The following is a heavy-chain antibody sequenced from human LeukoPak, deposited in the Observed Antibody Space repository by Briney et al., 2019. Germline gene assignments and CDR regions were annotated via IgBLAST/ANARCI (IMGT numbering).Heavy chain of an antibody. CDR2: IYTGDNP. CDR1: GFTFSSYS. Sequence: PGGSLRLSCAASGFTFSSYSMNWVRQAPGKGLQWVSVIYTGDNPRYADSVKGRFTISRDNSKNTLYLQMNNLRAEDTATYYCARVQYSGTYSDAFDIWGQGTVVTVSS. J-gene: IGHJ3*02. D-gene: IGHD1-26*01. V-gene: IGHV3-53*01. CDR3: ARVQYSGTYSDAFDI.